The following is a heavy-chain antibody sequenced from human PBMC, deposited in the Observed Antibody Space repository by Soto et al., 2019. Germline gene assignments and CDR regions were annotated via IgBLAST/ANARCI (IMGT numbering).Heavy chain of an antibody. D-gene: IGHD3-3*01. CDR2: ISYDGSNK. V-gene: IGHV3-30-3*01. CDR1: GFTFSSYA. J-gene: IGHJ4*02. Sequence: GGSLRLSCAASGFTFSSYAMHWVRQAPGKGLEWVAVISYDGSNKYYADSVKGRFTISRDNSKNTLYLQMNSLRAEDTAVYYCARDFGITIFGVVTKAAYYFDYWGQGTLVTLSS. CDR3: ARDFGITIFGVVTKAAYYFDY.